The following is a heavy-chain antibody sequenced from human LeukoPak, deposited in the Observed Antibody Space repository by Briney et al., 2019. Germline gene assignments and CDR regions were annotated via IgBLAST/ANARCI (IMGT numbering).Heavy chain of an antibody. D-gene: IGHD6-6*01. J-gene: IGHJ4*02. CDR2: IIPILGIA. V-gene: IGHV1-69*02. Sequence: SVRVSCKASGGTFSSYTISWVRQAPGQGLEWMGRIIPILGIANYAQKFQGRVTITADKSTSTAYMELSSLRSEDTAVYYCARSEMSRAARRYYFDYWGQGTLVTVSS. CDR3: ARSEMSRAARRYYFDY. CDR1: GGTFSSYT.